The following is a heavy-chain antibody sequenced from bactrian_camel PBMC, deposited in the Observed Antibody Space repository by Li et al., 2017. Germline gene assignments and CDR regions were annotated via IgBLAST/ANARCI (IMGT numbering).Heavy chain of an antibody. Sequence: HVQLVESGRGSVQAGGSLKLSCSASGRTRDSYCMGWFRLAPGKEREGVAIIDTDGSTFYADSVAGRFTISQDNSKNTLSLQMNDLKPEDTAMYYCGRGFSKGFGPNCQYNFSGRGTQVTVSPRGTQVTVSPSQGTQVTVS. J-gene: IGHJ4*01. V-gene: IGHV3S63*01. CDR2: IIDTDGST. D-gene: IGHD3*01. CDR1: GRTRDSYC.